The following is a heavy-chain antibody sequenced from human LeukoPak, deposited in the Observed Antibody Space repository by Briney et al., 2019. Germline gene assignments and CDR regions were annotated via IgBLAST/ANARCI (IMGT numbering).Heavy chain of an antibody. Sequence: GGSLRLSCAASGFTVSSNYMSWVRQAPGEGLEWVSVTYSGGRTYYADSVKGRFTISRDNSKNTLNLQMNSLRAEDTAVYYCARVYYGSGSLHYYYYYMDVWGKGTTVTISS. D-gene: IGHD3-10*01. J-gene: IGHJ6*03. CDR1: GFTVSSNY. CDR2: TYSGGRT. V-gene: IGHV3-53*01. CDR3: ARVYYGSGSLHYYYYYMDV.